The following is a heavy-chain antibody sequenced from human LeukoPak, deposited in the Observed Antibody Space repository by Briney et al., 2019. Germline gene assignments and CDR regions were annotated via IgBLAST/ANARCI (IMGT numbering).Heavy chain of an antibody. Sequence: GESLKISCKGSGYSFTSYWIGWVRQMPGKGLEWMGIIYPGDSDTRYSPSFQGQVTISADKSISTAYPQWSSLKASDTAMYYCARLLVATPQTSAGFDYWGQGTLVTVSS. CDR1: GYSFTSYW. V-gene: IGHV5-51*01. CDR3: ARLLVATPQTSAGFDY. CDR2: IYPGDSDT. J-gene: IGHJ4*02. D-gene: IGHD5-12*01.